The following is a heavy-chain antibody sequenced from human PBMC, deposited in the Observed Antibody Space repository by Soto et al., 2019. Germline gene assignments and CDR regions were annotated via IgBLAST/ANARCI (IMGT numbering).Heavy chain of an antibody. Sequence: QVQLVESGGGLVKPGGSLRLSCAASGFNFSDYYMTWIRQTPGEGLEWLSYISGSSSHTNYADSVKGRFTISRDNDKNSLYLQISSLGAEDTAVYYCARRLSAHFDYWGQGTLVTVSS. V-gene: IGHV3-11*05. CDR3: ARRLSAHFDY. CDR1: GFNFSDYY. D-gene: IGHD3-10*01. J-gene: IGHJ4*02. CDR2: ISGSSSHT.